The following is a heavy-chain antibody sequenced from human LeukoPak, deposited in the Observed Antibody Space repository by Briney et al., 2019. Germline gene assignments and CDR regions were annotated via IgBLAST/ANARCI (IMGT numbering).Heavy chain of an antibody. D-gene: IGHD3-22*01. CDR3: ARAPSRGSSGYSACDY. V-gene: IGHV1-69*05. J-gene: IGHJ4*02. CDR1: GGTFISYA. CDR2: IIPIFGTA. Sequence: SVKVSCKASGGTFISYAISWVRQAPGQGLEWMGRIIPIFGTANYAQKFQGRVTITTDESTSTAYMELSSLRSEDTAVYYCARAPSRGSSGYSACDYWGQGTLVTASS.